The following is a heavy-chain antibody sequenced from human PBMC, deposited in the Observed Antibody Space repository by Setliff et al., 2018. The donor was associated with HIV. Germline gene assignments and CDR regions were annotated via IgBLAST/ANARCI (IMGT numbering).Heavy chain of an antibody. CDR3: ARWTYYHATGSYRGKFDY. V-gene: IGHV4-30-4*08. CDR1: GGSISSGDYY. J-gene: IGHJ4*02. D-gene: IGHD3-10*01. CDR2: IYYSGST. Sequence: PSETLSLTCTVSGGSISSGDYYWSWIRQPPGKGLEWIGYIYYSGSTYYNPSRKSRVTMSVDMSNNQFSLKLRSVTAADTAVYYCARWTYYHATGSYRGKFDYWGQGTLVTVSS.